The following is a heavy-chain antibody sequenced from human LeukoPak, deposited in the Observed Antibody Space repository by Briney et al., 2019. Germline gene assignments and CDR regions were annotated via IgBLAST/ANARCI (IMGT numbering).Heavy chain of an antibody. CDR2: ISAYNGNT. CDR3: ASVGRYYYYMDV. V-gene: IGHV1-18*01. CDR1: GYTFTSYG. Sequence: ASVKVSCKASGYTFTSYGISWVRQAPGQGLEWMGWISAYNGNTNYARKLQGRVTMTTDTSTSTAYMELRSLRSDDTAVYYCASVGRYYYYMDVWGKGTTVTISS. J-gene: IGHJ6*03.